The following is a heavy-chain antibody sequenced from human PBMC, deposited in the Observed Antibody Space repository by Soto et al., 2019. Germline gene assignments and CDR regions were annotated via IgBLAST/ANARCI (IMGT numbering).Heavy chain of an antibody. Sequence: GGSLRLSCAASGFTFSTHWMHWVRQVPEKGLVWVSRINGDGSHTTYADSVRGRLTISRDNAKNTLYLQMNNLRVEDTGVYYCARVRRWLPEEMVDLWGQGALVTVSS. J-gene: IGHJ5*02. V-gene: IGHV3-74*01. CDR3: ARVRRWLPEEMVDL. CDR1: GFTFSTHW. D-gene: IGHD5-12*01. CDR2: INGDGSHT.